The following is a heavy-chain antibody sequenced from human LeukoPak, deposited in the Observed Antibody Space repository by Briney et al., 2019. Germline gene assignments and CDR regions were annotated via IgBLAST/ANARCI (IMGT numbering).Heavy chain of an antibody. Sequence: PGGSLRLSCAASGFIVNSYVMSWVRQAPGKGLEWIGSIYYSGSTYYNPSLKSRVTISVDTSKNQFSLKLSSVTAADTAVYYCARQGGYCSGGSCYSDQLDYWGQGTLVTISS. D-gene: IGHD2-15*01. J-gene: IGHJ4*02. CDR1: GFIVNSYV. CDR2: IYYSGST. V-gene: IGHV4-39*01. CDR3: ARQGGYCSGGSCYSDQLDY.